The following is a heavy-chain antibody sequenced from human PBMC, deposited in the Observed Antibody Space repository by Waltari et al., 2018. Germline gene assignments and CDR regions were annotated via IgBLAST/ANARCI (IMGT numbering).Heavy chain of an antibody. D-gene: IGHD6-13*01. Sequence: QVQLVESGGGVVQPGGSLRLSCAASGFTFRSYGMHWVRQAPGKGLEWVAFIRYDGSNKYYADSVKGRFTISRDNSKNTLYLQMNSLRAEDTAVYYCAKDQGSSRPPGLFDYWGQGTLVTVSS. CDR3: AKDQGSSRPPGLFDY. CDR1: GFTFRSYG. V-gene: IGHV3-30*02. CDR2: IRYDGSNK. J-gene: IGHJ4*02.